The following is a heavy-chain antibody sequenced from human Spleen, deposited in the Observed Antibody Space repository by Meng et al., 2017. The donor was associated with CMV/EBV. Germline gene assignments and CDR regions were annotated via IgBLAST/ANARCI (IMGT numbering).Heavy chain of an antibody. CDR2: IWYDGSDN. D-gene: IGHD3-3*01. V-gene: IGHV3-33*06. CDR1: GFTFSKYA. J-gene: IGHJ4*02. CDR3: AKGPLQIYGATYYFDF. Sequence: GESLKISCAASGFTFSKYAMHWVRQAPGKGLEWVAVIWYDGSDNYYADSVKGRFTISRDNSRNTVYLQMNSLRAEDTAVYYCAKGPLQIYGATYYFDFWGRGTRVTVSS.